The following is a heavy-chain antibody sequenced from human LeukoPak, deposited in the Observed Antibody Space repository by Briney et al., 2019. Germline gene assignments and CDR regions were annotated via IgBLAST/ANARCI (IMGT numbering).Heavy chain of an antibody. D-gene: IGHD3-22*01. CDR1: GGSISSYY. CDR3: AGSYDSSGYYYFWQALDI. J-gene: IGHJ3*02. Sequence: SETLSLTCTVSGGSISSYYWSWIRQPAGKGLEWIGRIYTSGSTNYNPSLKSRVTMSVDTSKNQFSLKLSSVTAADTAVYYCAGSYDSSGYYYFWQALDIWGQGTMVTVSS. V-gene: IGHV4-4*07. CDR2: IYTSGST.